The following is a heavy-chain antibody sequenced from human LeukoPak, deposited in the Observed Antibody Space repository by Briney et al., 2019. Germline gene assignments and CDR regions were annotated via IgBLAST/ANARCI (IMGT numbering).Heavy chain of an antibody. Sequence: PGGSLRLSCAASGFTSSYHWMTWVRQAPGKGLEWVANIKNDGAVKNYVDSVKGRLTISRDNAKNSLYLQMNSLRDEDTAIYYCAKDSYSKGDFWGQGVLVTVSS. J-gene: IGHJ4*02. CDR2: IKNDGAVK. CDR3: AKDSYSKGDF. V-gene: IGHV3-7*01. CDR1: GFTSSYHW. D-gene: IGHD6-13*01.